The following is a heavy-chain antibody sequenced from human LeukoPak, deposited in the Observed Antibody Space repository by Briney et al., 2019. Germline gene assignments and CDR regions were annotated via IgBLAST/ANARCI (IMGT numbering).Heavy chain of an antibody. CDR3: SRGMELLRIAAFDI. CDR1: GFTFGNYA. D-gene: IGHD1-7*01. J-gene: IGHJ3*02. CDR2: ISSKVNGRTT. V-gene: IGHV3-49*04. Sequence: GGSLRLSCTASGFTFGNYAMNWVRQAPGKGLERVGFISSKVNGRTTEYAASVKGRYTISRDDSKSIAYLQMNRLKTEDRAVYYCSRGMELLRIAAFDIRGQGTMVIVSS.